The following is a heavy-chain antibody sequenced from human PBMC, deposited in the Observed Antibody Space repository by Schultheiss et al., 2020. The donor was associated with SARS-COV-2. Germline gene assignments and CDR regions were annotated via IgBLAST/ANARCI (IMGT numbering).Heavy chain of an antibody. D-gene: IGHD2-8*02. J-gene: IGHJ4*02. CDR3: TRSGPRASGGQDYLDY. V-gene: IGHV3-49*04. CDR2: IRSKAYGGTP. Sequence: GGSLRLSCTGSGFTFGDYALNWVRQPPGKGLEWVGFIRSKAYGGTPEYAASVRGRFTISRDDSKRIAYLQMSTLKIEDTAVYYCTRSGPRASGGQDYLDYWGQGTLVTVSS. CDR1: GFTFGDYA.